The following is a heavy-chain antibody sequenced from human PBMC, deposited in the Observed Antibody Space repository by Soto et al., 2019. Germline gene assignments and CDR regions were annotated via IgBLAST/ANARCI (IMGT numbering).Heavy chain of an antibody. CDR3: ARLEGLATISYYFDF. CDR2: IYYRGNA. D-gene: IGHD5-12*01. Sequence: QLQLQESGPGLVKPSETLSLTCSVSDDSINSDKYYWGWIRQPPGKGLEWIGSIYYRGNAYYNPAPHTRVTISLDKSKSQFSLKLNSVTAADSAVYFCARLEGLATISYYFDFWGPGALVTVSS. V-gene: IGHV4-39*01. J-gene: IGHJ4*02. CDR1: DDSINSDKYY.